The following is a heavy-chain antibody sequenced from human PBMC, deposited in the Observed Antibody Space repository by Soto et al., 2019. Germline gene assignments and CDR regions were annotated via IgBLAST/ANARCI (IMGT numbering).Heavy chain of an antibody. J-gene: IGHJ4*02. CDR1: GFIFRDAW. V-gene: IGHV3-15*01. CDR3: TSENWGRGDF. D-gene: IGHD7-27*01. CDR2: IKRNTEGAAT. Sequence: EAQLVQSGGDLVKPGGPLRLSCAASGFIFRDAWLTWVRQAPRKGLEWVGRIKRNTEGAATDYAAPVKGRFTISRDDSKNTVYLQMNSLNTEDTAVYYCTSENWGRGDFWGQGTLVTVSS.